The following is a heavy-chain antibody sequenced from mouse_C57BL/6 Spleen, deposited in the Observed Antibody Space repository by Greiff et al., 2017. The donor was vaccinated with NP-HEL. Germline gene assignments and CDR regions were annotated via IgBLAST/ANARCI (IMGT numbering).Heavy chain of an antibody. D-gene: IGHD2-14*01. CDR1: GYAFSSSW. Sequence: QVQLQQSGPELVKPGASVKISCKASGYAFSSSWMNWVKQRPGKGLEWIGRIYPGDGDTNYNGKFKGKATLTADKSSSTAYMQLSSLTSEDSAVYFCARLRGYDEAMGYWGQGTSVTVSS. CDR2: IYPGDGDT. J-gene: IGHJ4*01. V-gene: IGHV1-82*01. CDR3: ARLRGYDEAMGY.